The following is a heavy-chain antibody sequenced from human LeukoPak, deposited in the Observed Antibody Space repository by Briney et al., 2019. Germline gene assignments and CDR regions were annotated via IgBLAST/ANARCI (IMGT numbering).Heavy chain of an antibody. V-gene: IGHV3-23*01. CDR3: AKGINWFDP. Sequence: PGGSLRLSCAASGFTFGSNAMSWVRQAPGKGLEWVSSITGSGGGTYYAAPVKGRFIVSRDNSKNTLYLQMNSLRAEDTAVYYCAKGINWFDPWGQGTLVTVSS. J-gene: IGHJ5*02. D-gene: IGHD2/OR15-2a*01. CDR2: ITGSGGGT. CDR1: GFTFGSNA.